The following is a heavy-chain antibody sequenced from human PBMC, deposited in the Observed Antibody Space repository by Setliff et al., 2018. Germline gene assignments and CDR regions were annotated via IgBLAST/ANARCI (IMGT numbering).Heavy chain of an antibody. V-gene: IGHV3-11*05. CDR3: ARDPEQWLVRSYAFHS. D-gene: IGHD6-19*01. Sequence: PGGSLRLSCAASGFTFSDYYMSWIRQAPGKGLEWVSYISSSSSYTNYADSVKGRFTISRDNAKNSLYLQMNSLRAGDTAVYYCARDPEQWLVRSYAFHSWGQGTLVTVSS. J-gene: IGHJ5*01. CDR2: ISSSSSYT. CDR1: GFTFSDYY.